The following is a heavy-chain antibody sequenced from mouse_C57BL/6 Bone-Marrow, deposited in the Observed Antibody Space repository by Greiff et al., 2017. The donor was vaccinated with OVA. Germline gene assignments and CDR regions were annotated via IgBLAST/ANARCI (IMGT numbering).Heavy chain of an antibody. Sequence: EVKLVESGGGLVQPGGSMKLSCVASGFPFSNYWMNWVRQSPEKGLEWVAQIRLKSDNYATPYAESVKGRFNISRDDSKSSVYPQMNNLRAEDTGSYYCTAIPDYAMDYWGQGTSVTVSS. V-gene: IGHV6-3*01. CDR3: TAIPDYAMDY. CDR2: IRLKSDNYAT. CDR1: GFPFSNYW. J-gene: IGHJ4*01.